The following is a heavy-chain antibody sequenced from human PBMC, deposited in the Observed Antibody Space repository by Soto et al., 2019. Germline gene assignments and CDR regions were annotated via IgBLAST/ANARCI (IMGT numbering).Heavy chain of an antibody. CDR2: INHSGST. J-gene: IGHJ5*02. CDR1: Y. D-gene: IGHD6-19*01. Sequence: YWIGWVRQPPGKGLEWIGEINHSGSTNYNPSLKSRVTISVDTSKNQFSLKLSSVTAADTAVYYCARIAVAGIPWGQGTLVTVSS. CDR3: ARIAVAGIP. V-gene: IGHV4-34*01.